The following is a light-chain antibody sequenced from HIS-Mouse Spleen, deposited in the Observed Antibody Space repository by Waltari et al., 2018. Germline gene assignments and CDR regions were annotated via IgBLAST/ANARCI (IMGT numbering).Light chain of an antibody. CDR2: EDS. V-gene: IGLV3-21*03. CDR1: NIGSQS. CDR3: QVWDSSSDHVV. Sequence: SYVLTQPPSVSVAPAKTARITSGGNNIGSQSVHWYQQKPGQAPVLVVYEDSDRPSGIPERFSGSNSGNTATLTISRVEAGDEADYYCQVWDSSSDHVVFGGGTKLTVL. J-gene: IGLJ2*01.